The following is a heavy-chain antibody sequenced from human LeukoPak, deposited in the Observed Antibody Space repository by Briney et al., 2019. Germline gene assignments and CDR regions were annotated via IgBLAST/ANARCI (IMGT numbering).Heavy chain of an antibody. Sequence: SETLPLTCTVSGGSISSGDYYWSWIRQPPGKGLEWIGYIYYSGSTYYNPSLKSRVTISVDTSKTRFSLKLSSVTAADTAVYYCARRGYYYDSRDTYWGQGTLVTVSS. V-gene: IGHV4-30-4*08. CDR3: ARRGYYYDSRDTY. J-gene: IGHJ4*02. D-gene: IGHD3-22*01. CDR2: IYYSGST. CDR1: GGSISSGDYY.